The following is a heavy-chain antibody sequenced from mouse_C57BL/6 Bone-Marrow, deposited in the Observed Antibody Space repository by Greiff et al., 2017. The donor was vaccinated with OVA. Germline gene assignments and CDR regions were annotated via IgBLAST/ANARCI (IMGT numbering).Heavy chain of an antibody. J-gene: IGHJ3*01. D-gene: IGHD1-1*01. Sequence: VKLVESGAELARPGASVKLSCKASGYTFTSSGISWVKQRPGQGLEWIGEIYPRSGNTYYNEKFKGKATLTADKSSSTAYMGLRSLTSEDSAVYLCERWAYGSSFVFAYWGQGTLVTVSA. CDR2: IYPRSGNT. CDR1: GYTFTSSG. CDR3: ERWAYGSSFVFAY. V-gene: IGHV1-81*01.